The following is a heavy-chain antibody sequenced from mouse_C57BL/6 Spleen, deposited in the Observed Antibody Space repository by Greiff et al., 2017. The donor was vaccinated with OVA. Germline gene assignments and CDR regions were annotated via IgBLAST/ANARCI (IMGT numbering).Heavy chain of an antibody. V-gene: IGHV1-59*01. CDR1: GYTFTSYW. Sequence: VQLQQSGAELVRPGTSVKLSCKASGYTFTSYWMHWVKQRPGQGLEWIGVIDPSDSYTNYNQKFKGKATLTVDTSSSTAYMQLSSLTSEDSAVYYCARYDGYPSWFAYWGQGTLVTVSA. CDR2: IDPSDSYT. J-gene: IGHJ3*01. CDR3: ARYDGYPSWFAY. D-gene: IGHD2-3*01.